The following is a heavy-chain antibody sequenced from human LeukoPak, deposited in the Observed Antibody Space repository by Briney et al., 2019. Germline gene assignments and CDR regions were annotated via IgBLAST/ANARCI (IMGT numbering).Heavy chain of an antibody. CDR1: GFTFDRHW. D-gene: IGHD3-16*02. Sequence: GGSLRLSRVASGFTFDRHWMHSVRQAPGKGLGLVSRIDTDGSDRGYAESVKGRFTISRDNTKNTLYLQMDSLRVEDTAVYYCARGGFIVGANQYFQWWGQGTRVIVSS. CDR3: ARGGFIVGANQYFQW. J-gene: IGHJ4*02. V-gene: IGHV3-74*01. CDR2: IDTDGSDR.